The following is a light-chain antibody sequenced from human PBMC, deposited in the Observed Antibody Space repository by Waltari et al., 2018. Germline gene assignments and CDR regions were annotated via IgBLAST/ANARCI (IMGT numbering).Light chain of an antibody. CDR2: DVS. Sequence: QSVLTQPRPVSGSPGQSVTISCPGTSSAVGGYNYVSWYQPHPGKAPKLMIYDVSKRPSGVPDRFSGSKSGNTASLTISGLQAEDEADYYCCSYAGSYTFVVFGGGTKLTVL. V-gene: IGLV2-11*01. CDR1: SSAVGGYNY. CDR3: CSYAGSYTFVV. J-gene: IGLJ2*01.